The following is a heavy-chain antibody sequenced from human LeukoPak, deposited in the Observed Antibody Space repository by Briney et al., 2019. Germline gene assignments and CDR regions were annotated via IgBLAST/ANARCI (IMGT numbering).Heavy chain of an antibody. Sequence: ASVTVSCKASGYTFTGYYMHWVRQAPGQGLEWMGWINPNSGGTNYTQKFQGRVTMTRDTSISTAYRELSRLRSDHTAVYHCARDQYVYNPDYYYYMYVWGKGTTVTISS. CDR3: ARDQYVYNPDYYYYMYV. CDR2: INPNSGGT. D-gene: IGHD5-24*01. V-gene: IGHV1-2*02. CDR1: GYTFTGYY. J-gene: IGHJ6*03.